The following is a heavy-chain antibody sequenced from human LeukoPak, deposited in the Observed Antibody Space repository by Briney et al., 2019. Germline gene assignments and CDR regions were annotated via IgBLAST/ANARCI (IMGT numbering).Heavy chain of an antibody. CDR2: IYSGGST. V-gene: IGHV3-53*01. J-gene: IGHJ4*02. D-gene: IGHD1-26*01. Sequence: GGSLRLSCAASGFTVSSNYMSWVRQAPGKGLEWGSVIYSGGSTYYADSVKGRFTTSRDNSKNTLYLQMNSLRAEDTAVYYCARGTYPSGYFDYWGQGTLVTVSS. CDR3: ARGTYPSGYFDY. CDR1: GFTVSSNY.